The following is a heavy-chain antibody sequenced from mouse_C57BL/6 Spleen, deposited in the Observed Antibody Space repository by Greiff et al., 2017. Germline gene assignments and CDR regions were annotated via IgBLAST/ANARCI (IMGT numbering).Heavy chain of an antibody. CDR1: GYPITSGYY. D-gene: IGHD1-1*01. CDR3: AKDYYGSSYWYFDV. Sequence: VQLKESGPGLVKPSQSLSLTCSVTGYPITSGYYWNWIRQFPGNKLEWMGYISYDGSNNYNPSLKNRISITRDTSKNQFFLKLNSVTTEDTATYYCAKDYYGSSYWYFDVWGTGTTVTVSS. CDR2: ISYDGSN. V-gene: IGHV3-6*01. J-gene: IGHJ1*03.